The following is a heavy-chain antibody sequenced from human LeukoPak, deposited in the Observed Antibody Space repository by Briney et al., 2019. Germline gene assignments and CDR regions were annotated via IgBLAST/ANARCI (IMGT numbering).Heavy chain of an antibody. CDR3: ARDSGPVAGYFDY. D-gene: IGHD6-19*01. V-gene: IGHV1-2*02. Sequence: ASVKVSCKASGYTFTGYYMHWVRQAPGQGLEWMGWINPNSGGTNYAQKFQGRVTMTRDTSISTAYMELSRLRSDDTAVYYCARDSGPVAGYFDYWGQGTLVTVSS. CDR1: GYTFTGYY. J-gene: IGHJ4*02. CDR2: INPNSGGT.